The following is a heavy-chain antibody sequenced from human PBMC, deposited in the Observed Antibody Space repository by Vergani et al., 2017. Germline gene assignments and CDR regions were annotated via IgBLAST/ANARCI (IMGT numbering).Heavy chain of an antibody. CDR3: ALGTIFGVGSPIDAFDI. CDR1: GYTFTGYY. D-gene: IGHD3-3*01. Sequence: QVQLVQSGAEVKKPGASVKVSCKASGYTFTGYYMHWVRQAPGQGLEWMGWINPNSGGTNYAQKFQGRVTMTRDTSISTAYMELSRLRSDDTAVYYCALGTIFGVGSPIDAFDIWGQGTLVTVSS. J-gene: IGHJ4*02. V-gene: IGHV1-2*02. CDR2: INPNSGGT.